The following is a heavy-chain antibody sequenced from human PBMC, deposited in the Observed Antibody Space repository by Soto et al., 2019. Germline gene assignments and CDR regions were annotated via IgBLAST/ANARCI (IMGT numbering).Heavy chain of an antibody. D-gene: IGHD4-4*01. CDR2: IIPIFGTA. V-gene: IGHV1-69*13. Sequence: SSVKVSCKASGGTFSSYAISWVRQAPGQGLEWMGGIIPIFGTANYAQKFQGRVTITADESTSTAYMELSSLRSEDTAVYYCAREPSTVTTFVYFDYWGQGTQVTVSS. CDR1: GGTFSSYA. J-gene: IGHJ4*02. CDR3: AREPSTVTTFVYFDY.